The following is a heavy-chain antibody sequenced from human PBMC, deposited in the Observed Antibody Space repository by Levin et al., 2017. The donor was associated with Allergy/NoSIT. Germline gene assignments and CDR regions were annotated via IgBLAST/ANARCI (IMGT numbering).Heavy chain of an antibody. V-gene: IGHV3-23*01. CDR1: GFTFSSYA. Sequence: LSLTCAASGFTFSSYAMSWVRQAPGKGLEWVSAISGSGGSTYYADSVKGRFTISRDNSKNTLYLQMNSLRAEDTAVYYCAKSTPYYDFWSGYYADYWGQGTLVTVSS. D-gene: IGHD3-3*01. J-gene: IGHJ4*02. CDR2: ISGSGGST. CDR3: AKSTPYYDFWSGYYADY.